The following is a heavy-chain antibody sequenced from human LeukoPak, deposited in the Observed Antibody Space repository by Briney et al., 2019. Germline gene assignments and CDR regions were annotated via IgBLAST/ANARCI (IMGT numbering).Heavy chain of an antibody. Sequence: GGSLRLSCAASGFTVRSKYMGWVRQAPGKGLEWVSLTHNDGSTYYADSVQGRFIISRDNSENSLYLQMNSLRAEDTAVYYCATGKNDIGAAFDFWGQGTMITVSS. CDR3: ATGKNDIGAAFDF. J-gene: IGHJ3*01. V-gene: IGHV3-53*01. D-gene: IGHD1-1*01. CDR1: GFTVRSKY. CDR2: THNDGST.